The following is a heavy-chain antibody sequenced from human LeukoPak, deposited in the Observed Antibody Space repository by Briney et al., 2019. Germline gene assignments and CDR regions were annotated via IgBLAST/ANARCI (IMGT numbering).Heavy chain of an antibody. J-gene: IGHJ5*02. V-gene: IGHV4-39*07. CDR1: GGSISSSDYY. CDR2: IYSSGST. Sequence: SETLSLTCTVSGGSISSSDYYWGWIRQPPGKGLEWIGTIYSSGSTYYNPSLKSRVTISLNTSKNQFSLKLSSVTAADTAMYYCARDMKYYYGSGRAAWGQGTLVTVSS. CDR3: ARDMKYYYGSGRAA. D-gene: IGHD3-10*01.